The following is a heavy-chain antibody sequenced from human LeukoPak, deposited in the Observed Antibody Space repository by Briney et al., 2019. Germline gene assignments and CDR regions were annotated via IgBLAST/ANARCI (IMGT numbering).Heavy chain of an antibody. CDR3: ARDRDYGGKVYAFDI. Sequence: ASVKVSCKASGYTFTSYYMHWVRQAPGQGLEWMGIINPSGGSTSYAQKFRGRVTMTRDTSTSTVYMELSSLRSEDTAVYYCARDRDYGGKVYAFDIWGQGTMVTVSS. V-gene: IGHV1-46*01. D-gene: IGHD4-23*01. CDR1: GYTFTSYY. J-gene: IGHJ3*02. CDR2: INPSGGST.